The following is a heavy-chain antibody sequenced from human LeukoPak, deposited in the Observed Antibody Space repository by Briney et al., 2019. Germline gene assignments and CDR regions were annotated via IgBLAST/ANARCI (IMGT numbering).Heavy chain of an antibody. CDR3: ARIITIIRGFDP. CDR2: IYYSGST. Sequence: SETLSLTCTVSGGSISSYYWSWIRQPPGKGLEWIGYIYYSGSTNYNPSLKSRLTISVDMSKNQLSLKLSSVTAADTAVYYCARIITIIRGFDPWGQGTLSPSPQ. J-gene: IGHJ5*02. V-gene: IGHV4-59*01. CDR1: GGSISSYY. D-gene: IGHD3-10*01.